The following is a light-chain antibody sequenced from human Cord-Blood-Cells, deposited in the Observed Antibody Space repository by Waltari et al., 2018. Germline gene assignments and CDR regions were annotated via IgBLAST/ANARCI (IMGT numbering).Light chain of an antibody. V-gene: IGLV2-14*01. CDR3: SSYTSSSTGV. CDR1: SSDVGGYNY. J-gene: IGLJ3*02. Sequence: QSALTQPASVSGSPGQSITISCTGTSSDVGGYNYVSWYQPHPGKAPKLVIDEVSNRPSGVSTRFPGSKASNPASRTISGLQAEGEADYYCSSYTSSSTGVFGGGTMLTVL. CDR2: EVS.